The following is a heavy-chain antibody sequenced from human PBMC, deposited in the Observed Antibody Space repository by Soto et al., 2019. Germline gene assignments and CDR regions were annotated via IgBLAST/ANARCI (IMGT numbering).Heavy chain of an antibody. CDR2: IATHNDNT. J-gene: IGHJ4*02. CDR3: ARVYSSGWKGLGY. V-gene: IGHV1-18*01. CDR1: GYTFISYG. Sequence: QLVQSGAEVKKPGSSVKVSCKAFGYTFISYGIGWVRQAPGQGLEWMGWIATHNDNTNYAQQFQGRVTFTTDTSTSTAYMELRSLTSDDTAFYYCARVYSSGWKGLGYWGQGTLVTVSS. D-gene: IGHD6-19*01.